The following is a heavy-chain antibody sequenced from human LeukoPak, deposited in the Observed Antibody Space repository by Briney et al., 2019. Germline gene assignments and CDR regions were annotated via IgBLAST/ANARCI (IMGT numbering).Heavy chain of an antibody. J-gene: IGHJ4*02. CDR1: GFTFSSYA. CDR2: ISGSGGST. D-gene: IGHD3-3*01. Sequence: GGSLRLSCAASGFTFSSYAMSWVRQAPGKGLEWVSAISGSGGSTYYADSVKGRFTISRDNSKSTLYLQMNSLRAEDTAVYYCVKAGVYDFWSGYYPLDYWGQGTLVTVSS. CDR3: VKAGVYDFWSGYYPLDY. V-gene: IGHV3-23*01.